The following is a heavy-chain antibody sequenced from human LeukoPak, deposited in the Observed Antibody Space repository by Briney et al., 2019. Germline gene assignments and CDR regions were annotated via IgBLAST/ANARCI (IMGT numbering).Heavy chain of an antibody. Sequence: SETLSLTCAVSGGTFRGYYWSWIRQPPGKGLAWIGEIDHTGSTNYNPSLESRVTLSVDTSKSQVSLKLSSVTAADTAVFYCARENSGSYREFDYWGQGTLVTVSS. CDR3: ARENSGSYREFDY. V-gene: IGHV4-34*01. J-gene: IGHJ4*02. CDR1: GGTFRGYY. CDR2: IDHTGST. D-gene: IGHD1-26*01.